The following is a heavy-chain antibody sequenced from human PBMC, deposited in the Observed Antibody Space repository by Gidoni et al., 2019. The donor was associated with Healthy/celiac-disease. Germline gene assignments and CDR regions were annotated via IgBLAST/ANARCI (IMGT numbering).Heavy chain of an antibody. V-gene: IGHV3-48*03. Sequence: EVQLVESGGGLVQPGGSLRLSCAASGFTFSSYELNWVRQAPGKGLEWVSYISSSGSTIYYADSVKGRFTISRDNAKNSLYLQMNSLRAEDTAVYYCARGGWDYYYYGMDVWGQGTTVTVSS. D-gene: IGHD1-26*01. CDR2: ISSSGSTI. CDR3: ARGGWDYYYYGMDV. CDR1: GFTFSSYE. J-gene: IGHJ6*02.